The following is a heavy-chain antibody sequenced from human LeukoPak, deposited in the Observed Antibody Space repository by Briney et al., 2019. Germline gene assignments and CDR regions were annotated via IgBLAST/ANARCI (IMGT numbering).Heavy chain of an antibody. D-gene: IGHD3-10*01. Sequence: ASVKVSCKASGYTFTGYYMHWVRQAPGQGLEWMGWINPNSGGTNYAQKFQGRVTMTRDTSISTAYMELSRLRSDDTAVYYCARFTMVRGGVSDAFDIWGQGTMVTVSS. J-gene: IGHJ3*02. CDR2: INPNSGGT. CDR1: GYTFTGYY. V-gene: IGHV1-2*02. CDR3: ARFTMVRGGVSDAFDI.